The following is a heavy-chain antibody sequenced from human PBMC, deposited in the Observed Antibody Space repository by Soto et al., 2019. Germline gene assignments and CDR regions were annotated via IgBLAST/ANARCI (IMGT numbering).Heavy chain of an antibody. V-gene: IGHV4-34*01. CDR1: GGSFSGYY. J-gene: IGHJ4*02. CDR3: ARRRGSSWYGFHFDY. CDR2: INHSGST. D-gene: IGHD6-13*01. Sequence: QVQLQQWGAGLLKPSETLSLTCAVYGGSFSGYYWSWIRQPPGKGLEWIGEINHSGSTNYNPSLKSRVTISVDTAKNQFSLKLSSVTAADTAVDYCARRRGSSWYGFHFDYWGQGTLVTVSS.